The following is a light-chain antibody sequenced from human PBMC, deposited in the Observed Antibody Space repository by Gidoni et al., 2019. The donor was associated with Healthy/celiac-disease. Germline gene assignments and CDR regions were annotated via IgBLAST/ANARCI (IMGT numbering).Light chain of an antibody. V-gene: IGKV1-39*01. CDR1: QSISSY. J-gene: IGKJ1*01. Sequence: DIQMTQPPSSLSAYVGDRVTITCRASQSISSYLHWYQQKPGKAPTLLIYAASSLQSGVPSRFSGSGSGTDFTLTISSLQPEDVATYYCQQSYSTPWTFGQGTKVEIK. CDR3: QQSYSTPWT. CDR2: AAS.